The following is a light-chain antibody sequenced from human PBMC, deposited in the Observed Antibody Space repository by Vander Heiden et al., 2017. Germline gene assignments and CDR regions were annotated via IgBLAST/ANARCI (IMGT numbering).Light chain of an antibody. CDR2: AAS. Sequence: DIQMTQSPSSLSASVGDRVTITCRASQSISSYLNWYQQKPGKAPKLLIYAASSWQSGVPSRFSGSGYGTDFTLTISSRQPEDFASYYCQQTDSNLTITFGGGTKVEIK. CDR3: QQTDSNLTIT. J-gene: IGKJ4*01. CDR1: QSISSY. V-gene: IGKV1-39*01.